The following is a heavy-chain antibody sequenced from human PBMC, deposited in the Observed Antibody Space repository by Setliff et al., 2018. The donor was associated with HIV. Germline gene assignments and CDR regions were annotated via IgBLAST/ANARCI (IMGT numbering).Heavy chain of an antibody. CDR1: GGSISSNNY. D-gene: IGHD3-22*01. J-gene: IGHJ4*02. CDR2: MHYTGIYETGRP. CDR3: ARQINYYDSTGPWTPFDY. Sequence: PSETLSLTCTVSGGSISSNNYWAWIRQTPGKGLEWIGSMHYTGIYETGRPFYNPSLKSRVTISVDTSKNQFSLKLSSVTAADTAVFFCARQINYYDSTGPWTPFDYWGQGTLVTVSS. V-gene: IGHV4-39*01.